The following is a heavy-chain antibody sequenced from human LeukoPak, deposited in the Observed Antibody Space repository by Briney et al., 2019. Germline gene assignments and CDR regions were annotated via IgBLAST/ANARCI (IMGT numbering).Heavy chain of an antibody. V-gene: IGHV1-18*01. CDR3: ARDIRRVYYGSGEDMIDY. D-gene: IGHD3-10*01. CDR1: GYTFTSYG. Sequence: ASVKVSCKASGYTFTSYGISWVRQAPGQGLEWMGWISAYNGNTNYAQKLQGRVTMTTDTSTSTAYMELRSLRSDDTAVYYCARDIRRVYYGSGEDMIDYWGQGTLVTVSS. CDR2: ISAYNGNT. J-gene: IGHJ4*02.